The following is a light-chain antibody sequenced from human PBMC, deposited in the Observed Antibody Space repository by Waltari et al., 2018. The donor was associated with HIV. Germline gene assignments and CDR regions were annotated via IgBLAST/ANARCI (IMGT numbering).Light chain of an antibody. CDR3: QQYGSSPRALT. Sequence: EIVLTQSPGTLSLSLGEGATLSCRASQSVSSNYLAWYQHKPGQAPRLLIYGASSRATGIPDRFSGSGSGTDFTLTISRLEPADFAVYYCQQYGSSPRALTFGGGTKVEIK. V-gene: IGKV3-20*01. J-gene: IGKJ4*01. CDR1: QSVSSNY. CDR2: GAS.